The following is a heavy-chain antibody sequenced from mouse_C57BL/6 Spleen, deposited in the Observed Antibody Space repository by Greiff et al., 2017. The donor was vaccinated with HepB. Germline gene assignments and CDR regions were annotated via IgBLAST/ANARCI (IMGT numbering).Heavy chain of an antibody. CDR3: ERGGYYYAMDY. V-gene: IGHV1-69*01. CDR1: GYTFTSYW. D-gene: IGHD2-2*01. J-gene: IGHJ4*01. Sequence: QVQLQQPGAELVMPGASVKLSCKASGYTFTSYWMHWVKQRPGQGLEWIGEIDPSDSYTNYNQKFKGKSTLTVDKSSSTAYMQLSSLTSEDSAVYYCERGGYYYAMDYWGQGTSVTVSS. CDR2: IDPSDSYT.